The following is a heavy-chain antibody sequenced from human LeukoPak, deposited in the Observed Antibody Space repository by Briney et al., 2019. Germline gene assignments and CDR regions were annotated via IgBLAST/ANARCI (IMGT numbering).Heavy chain of an antibody. V-gene: IGHV4-34*01. CDR3: ARLGYYYYYMDV. Sequence: SETLSLTCAVYGGSLSGYYWSWIRQSPGKGLEWIGEINHTGSTNYNPSLKSRVTISVDTSKNQFSLKLSSVTAADTAVYYCARLGYYYYYMDVWGKGTTVTISS. CDR1: GGSLSGYY. J-gene: IGHJ6*03. CDR2: INHTGST.